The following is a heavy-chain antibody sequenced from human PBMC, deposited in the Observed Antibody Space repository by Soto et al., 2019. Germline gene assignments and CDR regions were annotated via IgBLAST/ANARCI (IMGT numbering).Heavy chain of an antibody. Sequence: QVTLKESGPVLVKPTATLTLTCTVSGFSLSNARMGVSWISQPPGKALEWLAHIFSNDEKSYSTSLKSRLTISKDTSKSQVVLTMTNMDPVDIATYYCARRFDAFDIWGQGTMVTVSS. CDR1: GFSLSNARMG. J-gene: IGHJ3*02. CDR3: ARRFDAFDI. CDR2: IFSNDEK. D-gene: IGHD3-10*01. V-gene: IGHV2-26*01.